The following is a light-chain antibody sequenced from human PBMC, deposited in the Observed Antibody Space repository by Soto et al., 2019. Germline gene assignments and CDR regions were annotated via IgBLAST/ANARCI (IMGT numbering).Light chain of an antibody. V-gene: IGLV1-44*01. J-gene: IGLJ1*01. CDR3: AAWDGSLNAYV. Sequence: QSVLTQPPSASGTPGQRVTISCSGSSSNIGSNAVNWYQQFPGTAPKLVSYTDNQRPSGVPDRFSGSKSGTSASLAISGLQSEDEADYFCAAWDGSLNAYVFGTGTKLTVL. CDR2: TDN. CDR1: SSNIGSNA.